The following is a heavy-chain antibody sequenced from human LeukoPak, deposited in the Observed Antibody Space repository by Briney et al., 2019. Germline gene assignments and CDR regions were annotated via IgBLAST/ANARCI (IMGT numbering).Heavy chain of an antibody. CDR1: GGSISSSSYY. CDR3: ARQELQDLYNWFDP. Sequence: SETLSLTCTVSGGSISSSSYYWGWIRQPPGKGLEWIGSIYYSGSTYYNPSLKSRVTISVDTSKNQFSLKLSSVTAADTAVYYCARQELQDLYNWFDPWGQGTLVTVSS. CDR2: IYYSGST. D-gene: IGHD3-10*01. J-gene: IGHJ5*02. V-gene: IGHV4-39*01.